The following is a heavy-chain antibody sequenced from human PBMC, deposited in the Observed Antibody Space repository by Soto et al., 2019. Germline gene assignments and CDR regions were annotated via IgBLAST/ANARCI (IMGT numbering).Heavy chain of an antibody. CDR3: ARDELTGRVDS. J-gene: IGHJ4*02. CDR1: GGSFSGYD. V-gene: IGHV4-34*01. D-gene: IGHD2-8*02. CDR2: INHSGSS. Sequence: QVQLQQWGAGLLKPSETLSLTCAVYGGSFSGYDWTWIRQPPGTGLEWIGEINHSGSSNYNPSLKSRVTISGDTSHTPFSPALTSVTAADTAVYYCARDELTGRVDSWGQGTLVTVSS.